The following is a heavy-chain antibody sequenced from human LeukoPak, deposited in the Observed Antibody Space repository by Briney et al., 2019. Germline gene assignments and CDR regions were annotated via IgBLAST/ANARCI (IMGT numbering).Heavy chain of an antibody. CDR2: IYHSGST. V-gene: IGHV4-30-2*01. D-gene: IGHD5-18*01. CDR1: GGSISSGGYY. J-gene: IGHJ4*02. Sequence: SQTLSLTCTVSGGSISSGGYYWSWIRQPPGKGLEWIGYIYHSGSTYYNPSLKSRVTISVDRSKNQFSLKLSSVTAADTVVYYCARKGGIQLWLPFDYWGQGTLVTVSS. CDR3: ARKGGIQLWLPFDY.